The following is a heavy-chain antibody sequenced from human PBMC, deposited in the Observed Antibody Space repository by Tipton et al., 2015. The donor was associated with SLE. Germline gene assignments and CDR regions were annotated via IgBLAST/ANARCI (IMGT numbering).Heavy chain of an antibody. CDR1: GGSISSHY. Sequence: LRLSCTVSGGSISSHYWSWIRQPPGKGLEWIGYIYYSGSTNSNPSLKSRVTISVDTSKNQFSLKLSSVTAADTAVYYCAMGGSGGYSARYWGQGTLVTVSS. J-gene: IGHJ4*02. V-gene: IGHV4-59*11. CDR3: AMGGSGGYSARY. D-gene: IGHD6-19*01. CDR2: IYYSGST.